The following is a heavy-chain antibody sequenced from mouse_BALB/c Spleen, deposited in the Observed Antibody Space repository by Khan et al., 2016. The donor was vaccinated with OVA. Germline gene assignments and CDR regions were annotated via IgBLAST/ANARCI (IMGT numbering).Heavy chain of an antibody. CDR3: ARQPYYHYNIMDY. D-gene: IGHD2-10*01. CDR1: GFSLTNYG. CDR2: IWSDGST. V-gene: IGHV2-6-1*01. J-gene: IGHJ4*01. Sequence: VQLKESGPGLVAPSQSLSITCTISGFSLTNYGVHWARQPPGKGLEWLVVIWSDGSTTYNSALKSRLTISKDNSKSQVFLKMNSLQTDDTAMYFCARQPYYHYNIMDYWGQGTSVTVSS.